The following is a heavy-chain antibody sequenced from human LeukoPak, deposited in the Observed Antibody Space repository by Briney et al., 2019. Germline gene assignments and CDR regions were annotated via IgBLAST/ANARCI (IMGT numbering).Heavy chain of an antibody. Sequence: SVKVSCKASGGTFSSYAISWVRQAPGQGLEWMGGIIPIFGTANYAQKFQGRVTITTDESTSPAYMELSSLRSEDTAVYYCARGLRPYYYDSSGYYTYDYWGQGTLVTVSS. D-gene: IGHD3-22*01. V-gene: IGHV1-69*05. CDR3: ARGLRPYYYDSSGYYTYDY. J-gene: IGHJ4*02. CDR2: IIPIFGTA. CDR1: GGTFSSYA.